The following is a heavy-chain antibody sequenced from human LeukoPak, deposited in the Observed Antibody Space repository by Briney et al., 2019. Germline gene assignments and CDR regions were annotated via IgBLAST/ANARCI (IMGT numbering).Heavy chain of an antibody. CDR3: ARFDYYDSSPTQTTGFDP. D-gene: IGHD3-22*01. CDR1: GGSISSYY. J-gene: IGHJ5*02. V-gene: IGHV4-4*07. Sequence: PSETLSLTCTVSGGSISSYYWSWIRQPAGKGLEWIGRIYTSGSTNYNPSLKSRVTMSVDTPKNQFSLKLSSVTAADTAVYYCARFDYYDSSPTQTTGFDPWGQGTLVTVSS. CDR2: IYTSGST.